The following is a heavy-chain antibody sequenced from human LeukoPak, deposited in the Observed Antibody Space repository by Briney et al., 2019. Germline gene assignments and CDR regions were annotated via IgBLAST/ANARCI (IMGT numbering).Heavy chain of an antibody. Sequence: PGGSLRLSCAASGFTFSSYAMHWVRRAPGKGLEWVAVISYDGSNKYYADSVKGRFTISRDNSKNTLYLQMNSLRAEDTAVYYCARDQGSAWAPFDPWGQGTLVTVSS. D-gene: IGHD6-19*01. CDR3: ARDQGSAWAPFDP. CDR2: ISYDGSNK. V-gene: IGHV3-30*04. J-gene: IGHJ5*02. CDR1: GFTFSSYA.